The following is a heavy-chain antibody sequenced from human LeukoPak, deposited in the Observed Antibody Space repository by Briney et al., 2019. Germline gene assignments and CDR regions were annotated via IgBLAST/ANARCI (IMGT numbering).Heavy chain of an antibody. V-gene: IGHV4-39*02. J-gene: IGHJ4*02. CDR1: SGSISSSSYY. CDR3: ARDYGHRSDDY. Sequence: PSETLSLTCTVSSGSISSSSYYWGWIRQPPGKGLEWIGSIYYSGSTYYNPSLKSRVTISVDTSKNQFSLKLSSVTAADTAMYYCARDYGHRSDDYWGQGTLVTVSS. D-gene: IGHD4-17*01. CDR2: IYYSGST.